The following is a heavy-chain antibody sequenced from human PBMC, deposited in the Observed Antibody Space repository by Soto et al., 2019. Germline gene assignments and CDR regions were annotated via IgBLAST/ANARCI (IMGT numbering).Heavy chain of an antibody. CDR3: AREPTQYSSGWYDAGGPCADY. J-gene: IGHJ4*02. D-gene: IGHD6-19*01. Sequence: ASVKVSCKASGYTFTFYGISWLRQAPGQGLEWMGWISAYNGNTNYAQQRQRRVTMTTDTSTRTAYMEQRRLRSDDTAVYYCAREPTQYSSGWYDAGGPCADYLSQGTVVTVSS. CDR1: GYTFTFYG. CDR2: ISAYNGNT. V-gene: IGHV1-18*04.